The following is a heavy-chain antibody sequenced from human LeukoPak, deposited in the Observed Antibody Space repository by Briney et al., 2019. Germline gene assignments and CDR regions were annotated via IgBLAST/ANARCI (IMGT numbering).Heavy chain of an antibody. J-gene: IGHJ4*02. V-gene: IGHV3-23*01. CDR3: AKDWPQFVVVPAAPFDY. CDR2: ISGSGGST. D-gene: IGHD2-2*01. CDR1: GFTFSSYA. Sequence: PGGSLRFSCAASGFTFSSYAMSWVRQAPGKGLEWVSAISGSGGSTYYADSVKGRFTISRDNSKNTLYLQMNSLRAEDTAVYYGAKDWPQFVVVPAAPFDYWGQGTLVTVSS.